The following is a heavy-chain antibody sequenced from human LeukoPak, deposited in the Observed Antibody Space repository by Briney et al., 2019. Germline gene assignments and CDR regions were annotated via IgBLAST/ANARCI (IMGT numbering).Heavy chain of an antibody. D-gene: IGHD5-12*01. CDR2: IFHNGNA. V-gene: IGHV4-38-2*02. J-gene: IGHJ4*02. CDR1: GFPITTDFY. CDR3: ARVYTGHPGVY. Sequence: SETLSLTCTVSGFPITTDFYWGWIRQPPGKGLEWIGSIFHNGNAYYSPYLKSRVTLSIDTSKNQFSLKMISVTAADTAVYCCARVYTGHPGVYWGQGALVTVSS.